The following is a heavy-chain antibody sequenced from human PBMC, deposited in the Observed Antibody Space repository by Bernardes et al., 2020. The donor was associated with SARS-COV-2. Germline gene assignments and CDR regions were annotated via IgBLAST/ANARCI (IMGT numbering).Heavy chain of an antibody. D-gene: IGHD6-13*01. CDR3: AMGIAAAGTPLNYYYYYGMDV. CDR1: GYTLTELS. Sequence: ASVKVSCKVSGYTLTELSMHWVRQAPGKGLEWMGGFDPEDGETIYAQKFQGRVTMTEDTSTDTAYMELSSLRSEDTAVYYCAMGIAAAGTPLNYYYYYGMDVWGQGTTVTVSS. V-gene: IGHV1-24*01. CDR2: FDPEDGET. J-gene: IGHJ6*02.